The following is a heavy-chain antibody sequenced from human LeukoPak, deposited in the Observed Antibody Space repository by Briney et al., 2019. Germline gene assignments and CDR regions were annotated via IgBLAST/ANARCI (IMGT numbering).Heavy chain of an antibody. D-gene: IGHD6-19*01. Sequence: MPGGSLRLSCAASGFTFSSYSMNWVRQAPGKGLEWDSSISSSSSYIYYADSVKGRFTISRDNAKNSLYLQMNSLRAEDTAVYYCARNLPSYSSATPVAYWGQGTLVTVSS. V-gene: IGHV3-21*01. J-gene: IGHJ4*02. CDR3: ARNLPSYSSATPVAY. CDR2: ISSSSSYI. CDR1: GFTFSSYS.